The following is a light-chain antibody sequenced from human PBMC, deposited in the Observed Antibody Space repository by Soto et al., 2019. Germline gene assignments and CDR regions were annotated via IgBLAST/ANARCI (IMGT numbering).Light chain of an antibody. CDR2: DAS. Sequence: EIMVTQSPATLSLSLGERATLSCRASQSIGSYLAWYQHKLGQPPRLLIYDASNRATGIPVRFSGSGSGTDFTLTISSLEPEDFAVYYCQQRSTWPPFSFGPGTKVDIK. CDR1: QSIGSY. V-gene: IGKV3-11*01. J-gene: IGKJ3*01. CDR3: QQRSTWPPFS.